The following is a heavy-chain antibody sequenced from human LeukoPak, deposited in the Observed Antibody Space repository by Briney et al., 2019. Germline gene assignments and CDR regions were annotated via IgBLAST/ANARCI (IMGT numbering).Heavy chain of an antibody. CDR3: ARDRRSGWYGAFGY. CDR2: INPHSGGT. D-gene: IGHD6-19*01. Sequence: ASVKVSCKASGYTFSDYYLHWVRQAPGQGLEWMGWINPHSGGTKSAQKFHGRVTMTRDTPISTAYMELSSLRSDDTAVYYCARDRRSGWYGAFGYWGQGTRLTVSS. CDR1: GYTFSDYY. J-gene: IGHJ4*02. V-gene: IGHV1-2*02.